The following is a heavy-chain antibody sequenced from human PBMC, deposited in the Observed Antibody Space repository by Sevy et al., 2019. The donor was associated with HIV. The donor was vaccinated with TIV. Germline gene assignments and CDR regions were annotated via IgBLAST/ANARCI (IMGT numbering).Heavy chain of an antibody. CDR2: ISSSSSTI. CDR3: ARTSGDSSGYYYGIFRNYYYGMDV. Sequence: GGSLRLSCAASGFTFSSYSMNWVRQAPGKGLEWVSYISSSSSTIYYADSVKGRFTISRDNAKNSLYLQMNSLRDEDTDVYYGARTSGDSSGYYYGIFRNYYYGMDVWGQGTTVTVSS. D-gene: IGHD3-22*01. CDR1: GFTFSSYS. V-gene: IGHV3-48*02. J-gene: IGHJ6*02.